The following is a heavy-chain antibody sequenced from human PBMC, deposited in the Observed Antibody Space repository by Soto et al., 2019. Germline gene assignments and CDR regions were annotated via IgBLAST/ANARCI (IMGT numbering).Heavy chain of an antibody. Sequence: GGSLRLSCAASGFTFSGYSMNWVRQAPGKGLKWVSYITSSSSTIYYADPVKGRFTISRDNAKSLLYLQMNSLRAEDTAVYYCVGRSASGSAGMDVWGQGTTVTVSS. J-gene: IGHJ6*02. D-gene: IGHD5-12*01. V-gene: IGHV3-48*01. CDR1: GFTFSGYS. CDR3: VGRSASGSAGMDV. CDR2: ITSSSSTI.